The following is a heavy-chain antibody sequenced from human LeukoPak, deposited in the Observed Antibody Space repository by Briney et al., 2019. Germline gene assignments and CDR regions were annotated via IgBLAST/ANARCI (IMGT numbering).Heavy chain of an antibody. Sequence: PSESLSLTCAVSGDSISSSYWGCWVRQSPGKGVEWIREINHSGGTNYNPSVKSRVTISVATSKNHFSLKLSSVTAAATAVYYCARNSSGWYPYWGQGTLVTVSS. D-gene: IGHD6-19*01. V-gene: IGHV4-4*02. CDR1: GDSISSSYW. CDR2: INHSGGT. J-gene: IGHJ4*02. CDR3: ARNSSGWYPY.